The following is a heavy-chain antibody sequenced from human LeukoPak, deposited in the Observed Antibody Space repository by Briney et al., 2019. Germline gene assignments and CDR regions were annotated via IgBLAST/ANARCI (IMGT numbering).Heavy chain of an antibody. CDR2: INAGNGNT. Sequence: GASVKVSCKASGYTFTSYTIHWVRQAPGQRLEWMGWINAGNGNTKYSQEFQGRVTMTRDTSTSTVYMELSSLRSEDTAVYYCARGDGGGSYYYYYMDVWGKGTTVTISS. CDR3: ARGDGGGSYYYYYMDV. V-gene: IGHV1-3*03. CDR1: GYTFTSYT. J-gene: IGHJ6*03. D-gene: IGHD2-15*01.